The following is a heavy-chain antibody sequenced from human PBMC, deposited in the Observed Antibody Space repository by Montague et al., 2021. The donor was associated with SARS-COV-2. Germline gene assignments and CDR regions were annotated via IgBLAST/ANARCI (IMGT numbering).Heavy chain of an antibody. CDR3: ARAQNICFIANCVNYFDL. CDR1: GGSIRSYY. CDR2: VHYTGST. J-gene: IGHJ4*02. D-gene: IGHD1-1*01. V-gene: IGHV4-59*01. Sequence: SETLSLTCEVSGGSIRSYYWGWIRQSPGKGLEWIGYVHYTGSTKYNPSLKTRVTLSLDTPKNHFSLRLNSVTAADTAVYYCARAQNICFIANCVNYFDLWGLGALVSVSS.